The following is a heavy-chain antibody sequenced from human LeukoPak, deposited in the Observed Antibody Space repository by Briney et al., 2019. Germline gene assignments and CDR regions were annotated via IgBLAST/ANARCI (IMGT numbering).Heavy chain of an antibody. CDR2: IYTSGST. V-gene: IGHV4-61*02. CDR1: GGSISSGSYY. CDR3: AREVDYSPPDQFEWFDP. D-gene: IGHD2-15*01. J-gene: IGHJ5*02. Sequence: PSQTLSLTCTVSGGSISSGSYYWSWIRQPAGKGLEWIVRIYTSGSTNYNPSLKSRVTISVDTSKNQFSLKLGSVTAADTAVYYCAREVDYSPPDQFEWFDPWGQGTLVTVSS.